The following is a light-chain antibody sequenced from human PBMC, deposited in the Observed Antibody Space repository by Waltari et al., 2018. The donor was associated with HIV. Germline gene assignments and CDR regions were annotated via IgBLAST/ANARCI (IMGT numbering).Light chain of an antibody. V-gene: IGLV1-44*01. J-gene: IGLJ3*02. CDR3: AAWDDSLNGPV. CDR2: SNN. CDR1: SSTIGSNT. Sequence: QSVLTQPPSASGTPGQRVTLSCSGSSSTIGSNTFNWYQQLPGTAPKLRIYSNNQRPSGVPDRFSGSKSGTSASLAISVLQSEDEADYYCAAWDDSLNGPVFGGGTKLTVL.